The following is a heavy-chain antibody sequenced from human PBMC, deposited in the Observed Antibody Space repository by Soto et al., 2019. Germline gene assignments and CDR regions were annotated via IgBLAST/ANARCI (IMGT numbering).Heavy chain of an antibody. J-gene: IGHJ4*02. D-gene: IGHD2-2*01. V-gene: IGHV4-34*01. CDR3: TRGYCTSNSCHYYYDY. Sequence: SETLSLTCAVDGGSVSGYYWTWIRQPPGKGLEWIGEINHSGNTNYNPSLESRVTMSVDTSKNLFSLKLSSVAAADTAVYYCTRGYCTSNSCHYYYDYWGQGTPVTSPQ. CDR1: GGSVSGYY. CDR2: INHSGNT.